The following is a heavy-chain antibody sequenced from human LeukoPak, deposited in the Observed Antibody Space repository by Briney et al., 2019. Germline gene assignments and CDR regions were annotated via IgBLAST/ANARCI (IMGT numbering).Heavy chain of an antibody. V-gene: IGHV4-61*02. CDR2: IYTSGST. J-gene: IGHJ2*01. D-gene: IGHD2-2*02. Sequence: PSQTLSHTCTVSGGSISSGSYYWSWIRQPAGKGLEWIGRIYTSGSTNYNPSLKSRVTISVDTSKNQFSLKLSSVTAADTAVYYCARQRERSGYCSSTSCYMDWYFDLWGRGTLVTVSS. CDR1: GGSISSGSYY. CDR3: ARQRERSGYCSSTSCYMDWYFDL.